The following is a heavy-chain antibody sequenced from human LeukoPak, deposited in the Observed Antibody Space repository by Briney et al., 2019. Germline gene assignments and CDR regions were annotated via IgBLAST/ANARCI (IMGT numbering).Heavy chain of an antibody. CDR2: INPNSGGT. V-gene: IGHV1-2*04. CDR1: GYTFTGYY. D-gene: IGHD2-2*01. CDR3: ARDPLSGSTSAIGDWFDP. Sequence: ASVKVSCKASGYTFTGYYMHWVRQAPGQGLGWMGWINPNSGGTNYAQKFQGWVTMTRDTSISTAYMELSRLRSDDTAVYYCARDPLSGSTSAIGDWFDPWGQGTLVTVSS. J-gene: IGHJ5*02.